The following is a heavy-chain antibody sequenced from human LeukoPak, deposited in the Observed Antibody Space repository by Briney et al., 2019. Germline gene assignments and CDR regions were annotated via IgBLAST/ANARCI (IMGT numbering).Heavy chain of an antibody. Sequence: SETLSLTCTVSGGSISSYYWSWIRQPPGKGLEWIGYIYYSGSTNYNPSLKSRVTISVDTSKNQFSLKLSSVTAADTAVYYCAREGVYGDPDYWGQGTLVTVSS. J-gene: IGHJ4*02. D-gene: IGHD4-17*01. CDR1: GGSISSYY. CDR2: IYYSGST. V-gene: IGHV4-59*01. CDR3: AREGVYGDPDY.